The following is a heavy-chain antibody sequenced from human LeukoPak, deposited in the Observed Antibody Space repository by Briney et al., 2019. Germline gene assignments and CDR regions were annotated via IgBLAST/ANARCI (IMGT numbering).Heavy chain of an antibody. J-gene: IGHJ2*01. V-gene: IGHV3-30*18. CDR1: GFTFSSYG. D-gene: IGHD3-10*01. CDR2: ISYDGSNK. CDR3: AKDGSITMVRGVRFYRYFEL. Sequence: GRSLRLSCAASGFTFSSYGMHWVRQAPGKGLEWVAVISYDGSNKYYADSVKGRFTISRDNSKNTLYLQMNSLRAEDTAVYYCAKDGSITMVRGVRFYRYFELRGRGTLVTVSS.